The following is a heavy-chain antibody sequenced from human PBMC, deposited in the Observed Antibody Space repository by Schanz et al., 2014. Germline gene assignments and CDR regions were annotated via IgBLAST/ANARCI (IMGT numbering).Heavy chain of an antibody. Sequence: EVQLVESGGGLIQPGGSLRLSCAASGFTVSSNYMSWVRQAPGKGLEWVAVIYSGARTFYTDSVKGHCTISRDNSKNTLYHQMISRISEDAAVDYCATSIGWYGRCAFDIWGQGTMVTVSS. D-gene: IGHD6-19*01. CDR1: GFTVSSNY. V-gene: IGHV3-53*01. CDR2: IYSGART. J-gene: IGHJ3*02. CDR3: ATSIGWYGRCAFDI.